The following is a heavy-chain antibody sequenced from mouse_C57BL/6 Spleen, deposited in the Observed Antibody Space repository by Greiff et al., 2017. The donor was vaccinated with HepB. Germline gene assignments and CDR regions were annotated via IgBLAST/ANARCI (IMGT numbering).Heavy chain of an antibody. J-gene: IGHJ2*01. Sequence: EVKLMESGGGLVQPGGSMKLSCVASGFTFSNYWMNWVRQSPEKGLEWVAQIRLKSDNYATHYAESVKGRFTISRDDSKSSVYLQMNNLRAEDTGIYYCTEYYGSYFDYWGQGTTLTVSS. CDR2: IRLKSDNYAT. V-gene: IGHV6-3*01. CDR1: GFTFSNYW. CDR3: TEYYGSYFDY. D-gene: IGHD1-1*01.